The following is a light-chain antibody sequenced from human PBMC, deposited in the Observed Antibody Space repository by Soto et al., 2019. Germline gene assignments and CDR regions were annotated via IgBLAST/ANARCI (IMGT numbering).Light chain of an antibody. CDR2: DAS. CDR1: QSVSSRC. V-gene: IGKV3-20*01. Sequence: DILMTQSPATLSSSAGERATISCRASQSVSSRCLAWYQQKPGQAPRLLISDASNRAAGIPDRFSGSGSGTEFTLTINSLQPEDFAVYYCQQYDGSPRTFGQGTKVDIK. J-gene: IGKJ1*01. CDR3: QQYDGSPRT.